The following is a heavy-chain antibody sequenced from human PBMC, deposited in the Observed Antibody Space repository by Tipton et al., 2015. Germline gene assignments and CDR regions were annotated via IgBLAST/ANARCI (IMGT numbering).Heavy chain of an antibody. J-gene: IGHJ4*02. CDR3: ARVRDRSYRREFDY. V-gene: IGHV3-7*01. CDR1: GFTISHYW. CDR2: IKEDGNDE. D-gene: IGHD1-26*01. Sequence: SLRLSCAASGFTISHYWMSWVRQAPGKGPEWVANIKEDGNDEYYVDSVQGRFTISRDNAKNSVYLQMNSLRVEVTAVYYCARVRDRSYRREFDYWGQGTLVTVSS.